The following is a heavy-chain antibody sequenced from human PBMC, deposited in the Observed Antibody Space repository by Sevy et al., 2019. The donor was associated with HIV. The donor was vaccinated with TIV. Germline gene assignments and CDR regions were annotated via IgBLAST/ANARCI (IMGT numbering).Heavy chain of an antibody. D-gene: IGHD3-3*01. V-gene: IGHV3-30*18. CDR2: ISNDGSNK. J-gene: IGHJ6*02. Sequence: GGSLRLSCAASGFTFSSYGMHWVRQAPGKGLEWVAVISNDGSNKYYADSVKGRFTISRDNSKNTLYLQMNSLRAEDTAVYYCAKGDYDFWSGFYGMDVWGQGTTVTVSS. CDR3: AKGDYDFWSGFYGMDV. CDR1: GFTFSSYG.